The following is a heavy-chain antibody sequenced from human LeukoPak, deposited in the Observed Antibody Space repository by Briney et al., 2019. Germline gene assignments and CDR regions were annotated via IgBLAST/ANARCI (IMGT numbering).Heavy chain of an antibody. Sequence: GGSLRLSCVASGFTFNRFWMTWVRQAPGKGLEWVANIKQDGSEKYYVDSVKGRFTISRDNAKNSLYLQMNSLRAEDTAVYYCATDMIVVVIRGQWGQGTLVTVSS. CDR1: GFTFNRFW. CDR2: IKQDGSEK. J-gene: IGHJ4*02. D-gene: IGHD3-22*01. V-gene: IGHV3-7*01. CDR3: ATDMIVVVIRGQ.